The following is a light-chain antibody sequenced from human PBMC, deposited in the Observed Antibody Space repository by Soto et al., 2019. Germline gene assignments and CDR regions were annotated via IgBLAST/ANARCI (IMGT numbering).Light chain of an antibody. J-gene: IGKJ2*01. CDR2: GSS. CDR1: QSVSNKY. Sequence: EVVLTQSPGTLSLSPGERATLSCRASQSVSNKYLAWYQQKPGQAPRLLIFGSSDRATGIPDRFSGSGSGTDCTLIISRLEREDFAVYYCKQYGSSPPYTFGQGTKLEIK. CDR3: KQYGSSPPYT. V-gene: IGKV3-20*01.